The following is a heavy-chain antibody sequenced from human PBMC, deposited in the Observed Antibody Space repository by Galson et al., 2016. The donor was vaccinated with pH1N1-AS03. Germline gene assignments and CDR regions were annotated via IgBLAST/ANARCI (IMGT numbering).Heavy chain of an antibody. CDR1: GFSFSSYS. CDR3: AREGAMITFGGVGPASDY. D-gene: IGHD3-16*01. Sequence: SLRLSCAASGFSFSSYSMNWVRQAPGKGLEWVSDFSISSRTRNYADSVKGRFTISRDNAKNSLFPQMNSLRGEDTAVYYCAREGAMITFGGVGPASDYWGQGTLVTVSS. CDR2: FSISSRTR. J-gene: IGHJ4*02. V-gene: IGHV3-48*04.